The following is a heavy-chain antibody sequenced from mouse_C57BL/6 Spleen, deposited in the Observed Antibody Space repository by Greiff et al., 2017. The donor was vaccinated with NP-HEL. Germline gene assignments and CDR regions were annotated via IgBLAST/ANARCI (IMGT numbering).Heavy chain of an antibody. Sequence: EVQLQESGGGLVKPGGSLKLSCAASGFTFSSYAMSWVRQTPEKRLEWVATISDGGSYTYYPDNVKGRFTISRDNAKNNLYLQMSHLKSEDTAMYYCARGKFITSDFDVWGTGTTVTVSS. CDR1: GFTFSSYA. CDR3: ARGKFITSDFDV. V-gene: IGHV5-4*01. J-gene: IGHJ1*03. CDR2: ISDGGSYT. D-gene: IGHD1-1*01.